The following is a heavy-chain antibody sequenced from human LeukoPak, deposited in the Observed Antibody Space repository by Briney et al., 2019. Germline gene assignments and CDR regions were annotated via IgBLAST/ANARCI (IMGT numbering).Heavy chain of an antibody. V-gene: IGHV1-8*03. Sequence: ASVKVSCKASGYTFTSYDINWVRQATGQGLEWMGWMNPNSGNTGYAQKFQGRVTITRNTSISTAYMELSSLRSEDTAVYYCARMYSSSWYERYFDYWGQGTLVTVSS. J-gene: IGHJ4*02. CDR3: ARMYSSSWYERYFDY. CDR1: GYTFTSYD. D-gene: IGHD6-13*01. CDR2: MNPNSGNT.